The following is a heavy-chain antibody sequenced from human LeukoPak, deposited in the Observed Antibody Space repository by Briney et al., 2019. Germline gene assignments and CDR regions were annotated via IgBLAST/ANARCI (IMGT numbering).Heavy chain of an antibody. CDR1: GGTFSSYA. CDR3: ARGRGIFGVVFNWFDP. CDR2: IIPIFGTA. V-gene: IGHV1-69*05. D-gene: IGHD3-3*01. J-gene: IGHJ5*02. Sequence: EASVKVSCKASGGTFSSYAISWVRQAPGQGLEWMGGIIPIFGTANYAQKFQGRVTMTRNTSISTAYMELSSLRSEDTAVYYCARGRGIFGVVFNWFDPWGQGTLVTVSS.